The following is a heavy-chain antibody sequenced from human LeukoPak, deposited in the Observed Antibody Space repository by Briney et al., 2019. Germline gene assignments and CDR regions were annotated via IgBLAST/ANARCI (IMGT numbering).Heavy chain of an antibody. Sequence: GASVTVSLKSTGGTFSSYAISWVRQAPGQGLEWVGCINPNSGGTNYAQKFQGRVTMTRNTSISTAYMELSSLRSEDTAVYYCARGSFSDSQGNWFDPWGQGTLVTVSS. V-gene: IGHV1-8*02. D-gene: IGHD2-21*02. CDR3: ARGSFSDSQGNWFDP. CDR2: INPNSGGT. CDR1: GGTFSSYA. J-gene: IGHJ5*02.